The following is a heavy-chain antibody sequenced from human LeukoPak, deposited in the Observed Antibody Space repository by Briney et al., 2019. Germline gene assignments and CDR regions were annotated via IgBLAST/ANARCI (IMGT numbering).Heavy chain of an antibody. CDR1: GGSISSGSYY. Sequence: SETLSLTCTVSGGSISSGSYYWRWIRQPAGKGLEWIGRIYTSGSTNYNPSLKSRVTISVDTSKNQFSLKLSSVTAADTAVYYCARRKYYYYMDVWGKGTTVTVSS. CDR2: IYTSGST. V-gene: IGHV4-61*02. CDR3: ARRKYYYYMDV. J-gene: IGHJ6*03.